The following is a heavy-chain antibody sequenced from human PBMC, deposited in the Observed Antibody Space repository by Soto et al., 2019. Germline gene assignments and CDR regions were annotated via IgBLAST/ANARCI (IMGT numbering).Heavy chain of an antibody. CDR1: GDSVSSNSAA. CDR3: ARRGRFAREKHGMDV. J-gene: IGHJ6*02. D-gene: IGHD3-3*01. CDR2: THYRSKWYN. Sequence: SQTLSLTCAISGDSVSSNSAAWNWIRQSPSRGLEWLGRTHYRSKWYNDYAVSVKSRITINPDTSKNQFSLQLNSVTPEDTAVYYCARRGRFAREKHGMDVWGQAPTVTVSS. V-gene: IGHV6-1*01.